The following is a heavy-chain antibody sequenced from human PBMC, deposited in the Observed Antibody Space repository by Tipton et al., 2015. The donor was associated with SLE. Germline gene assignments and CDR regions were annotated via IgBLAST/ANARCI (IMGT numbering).Heavy chain of an antibody. V-gene: IGHV4-4*08. CDR3: VVCSPSSCAYFDY. Sequence: TLSLTCTVSGASTREYYWSWIRQPPGKGLEWIAYLYTSGTTNYNPSLKSRVTIAVDTSKAQFSLKLTSVTAADTAVYYCVVCSPSSCAYFDYWGQGRLVTVSS. CDR1: GASTREYY. D-gene: IGHD2-2*01. J-gene: IGHJ4*02. CDR2: LYTSGTT.